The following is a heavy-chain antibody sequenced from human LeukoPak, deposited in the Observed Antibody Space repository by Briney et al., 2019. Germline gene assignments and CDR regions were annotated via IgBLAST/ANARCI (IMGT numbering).Heavy chain of an antibody. V-gene: IGHV3-23*01. CDR1: GFTFSSYA. Sequence: GGSLRLSCAASGFTFSSYAMSWVRQAPGKGLEWVSAISGSGGSTYYADSVRGRFTISRDNSKNTLYLQMNSLRAEDTAVYYCAKDGGDRGYLYYFDYWGQGTLVTVSS. CDR2: ISGSGGST. D-gene: IGHD5-12*01. CDR3: AKDGGDRGYLYYFDY. J-gene: IGHJ4*02.